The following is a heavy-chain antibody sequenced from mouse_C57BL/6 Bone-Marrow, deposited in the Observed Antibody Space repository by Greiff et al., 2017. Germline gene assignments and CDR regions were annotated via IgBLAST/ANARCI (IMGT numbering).Heavy chain of an antibody. V-gene: IGHV1-19*01. CDR2: INPYNGGT. CDR1: GYTFTDYY. CDR3: ARSSDY. J-gene: IGHJ2*01. Sequence: EVQLQQSGPVLVKPGASVKMSCKASGYTFTDYYMNWVKQSPGQSLEWIGDINPYNGGTSYNQKFKGKATLTVDKSSSTAYMELNSLTSEDSAVYYCARSSDYWGQGTTRTVSA.